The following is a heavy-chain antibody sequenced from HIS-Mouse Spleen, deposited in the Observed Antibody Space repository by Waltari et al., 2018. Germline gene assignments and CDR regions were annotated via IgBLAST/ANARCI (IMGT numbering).Heavy chain of an antibody. V-gene: IGHV4-39*07. CDR3: AREIPYSSSWYDWYFDL. CDR2: IYYSGST. CDR1: GGPISSSRYY. Sequence: QLQLQESGPGLVKPSETLSLTCTVSGGPISSSRYYWGWNRQPPGKGLEWIGSIYYSGSTYYNPSLKSRVTISVDTSKNQFSLKLSSVTAADTAVYYCAREIPYSSSWYDWYFDLWGRGTLVTVSS. D-gene: IGHD6-13*01. J-gene: IGHJ2*01.